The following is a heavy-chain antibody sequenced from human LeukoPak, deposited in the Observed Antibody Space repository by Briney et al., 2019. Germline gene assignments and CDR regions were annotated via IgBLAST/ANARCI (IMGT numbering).Heavy chain of an antibody. J-gene: IGHJ4*02. V-gene: IGHV4-61*02. D-gene: IGHD7-27*01. Sequence: PSETLSLTRTVSGGSISSGSYYWSWIRQPAGKGLEWIGRIYTSGSTNYNPSLKSRVTISVDTSKNQFSLKLSSMTAADTAVYYCAQLGKKDDWGQGTLVTVSS. CDR1: GGSISSGSYY. CDR3: AQLGKKDD. CDR2: IYTSGST.